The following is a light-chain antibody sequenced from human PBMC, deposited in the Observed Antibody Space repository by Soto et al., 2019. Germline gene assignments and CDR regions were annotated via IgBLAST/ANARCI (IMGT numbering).Light chain of an antibody. CDR1: SSDVGGYNY. CDR3: SSYTSSNSWV. J-gene: IGLJ3*02. CDR2: EVS. V-gene: IGLV2-14*01. Sequence: QSVLAQPASVSGSPGQSITISCTGTSSDVGGYNYVSWYQQHPGQAPKLMIYEVSNRPSGASHRFSGSKSANTASLTISGLQADDEADYYCSSYTSSNSWVFGGGTQLTVL.